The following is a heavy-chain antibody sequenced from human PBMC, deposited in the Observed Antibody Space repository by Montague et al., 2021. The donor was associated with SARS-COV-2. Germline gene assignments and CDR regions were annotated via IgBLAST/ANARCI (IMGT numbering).Heavy chain of an antibody. Sequence: SETLSLTCAVSGGSISSSNWWNWVRQPPGKGLEWIGEIYHSGNTNCNPPLKSLVTISVDKSKNLFSLKLSSVTAADTVVYYCARAPHYYVSGSYNSYYFDYWGQGTLVTVSS. CDR1: GGSISSSNW. D-gene: IGHD3-10*01. V-gene: IGHV4-4*02. J-gene: IGHJ4*02. CDR2: IYHSGNT. CDR3: ARAPHYYVSGSYNSYYFDY.